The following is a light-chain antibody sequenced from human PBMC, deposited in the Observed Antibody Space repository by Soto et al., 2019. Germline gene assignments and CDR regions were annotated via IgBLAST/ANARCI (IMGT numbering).Light chain of an antibody. Sequence: QSALTQPASVSGSPGQSITISCTGTSSEVGSYNYVSWYQQHPGKAPKLMIYEVSNRPSGVSNRFSGSKSGNTASLTISGIQAEDEANYYCSSYTSISTRVFGGGTKLTVL. CDR1: SSEVGSYNY. CDR2: EVS. J-gene: IGLJ3*02. V-gene: IGLV2-14*01. CDR3: SSYTSISTRV.